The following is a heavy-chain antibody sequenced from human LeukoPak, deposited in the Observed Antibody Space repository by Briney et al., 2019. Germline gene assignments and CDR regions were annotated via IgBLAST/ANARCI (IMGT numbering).Heavy chain of an antibody. J-gene: IGHJ6*03. CDR2: ISSSSSTI. CDR3: ARGDYDSSGYYYFYYYYYMDV. D-gene: IGHD3-22*01. V-gene: IGHV3-48*02. Sequence: GGSLRLSCAASGFTFSSYSMNWVRQAPGKGLEWVSYISSSSSTIYYADSVKGRFTISRDNAKNSLYLQMNSLRDGDTAVYYCARGDYDSSGYYYFYYYYYMDVWGKGTTVTVSS. CDR1: GFTFSSYS.